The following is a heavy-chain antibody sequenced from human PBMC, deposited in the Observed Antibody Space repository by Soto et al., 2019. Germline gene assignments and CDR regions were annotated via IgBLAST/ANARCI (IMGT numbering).Heavy chain of an antibody. CDR1: GYIFTNYG. Sequence: QVQLVQSGAEVKEPGASVKVSCKASGYIFTNYGINWVRQAPGQGLEWMGWISGYNGDTDYAQKLQGRLTMTTDTSTSTAYMELRSLRSDATALYYCARGGYTDFPDFWGQGTLVTVSS. V-gene: IGHV1-18*01. CDR2: ISGYNGDT. CDR3: ARGGYTDFPDF. D-gene: IGHD1-1*01. J-gene: IGHJ4*02.